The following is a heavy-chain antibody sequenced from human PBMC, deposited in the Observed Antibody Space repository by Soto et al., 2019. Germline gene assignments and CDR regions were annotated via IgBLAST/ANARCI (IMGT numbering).Heavy chain of an antibody. V-gene: IGHV3-23*01. CDR3: TKSWLFEKNWFDP. Sequence: GGSLRLSCAASGFSFTTYGMSWVRQAPGKGLEWVSDISSTGLYTYLADSVKGRFTISRDNSKNTLYLQMNSLRVDDTAVYFCTKSWLFEKNWFDPWGQGTLVTVSS. D-gene: IGHD3-22*01. CDR1: GFSFTTYG. CDR2: ISSTGLYT. J-gene: IGHJ5*02.